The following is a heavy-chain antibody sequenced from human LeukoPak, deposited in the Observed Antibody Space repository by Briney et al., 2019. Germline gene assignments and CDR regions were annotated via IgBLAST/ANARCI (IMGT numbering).Heavy chain of an antibody. CDR2: IKSKTDGGTA. D-gene: IGHD3-16*01. V-gene: IGHV3-15*01. J-gene: IGHJ4*02. CDR1: GFTFSDAW. Sequence: GGSLRLSCAASGFTFSDAWMIWVRQAPGKGLEWVGRIKSKTDGGTADYAAPVKGRFTISRDDSKNTLYLQMNSLKTEDTAVYYCTTDFYDYVWGSYRRDYWGQGTLVTVSS. CDR3: TTDFYDYVWGSYRRDY.